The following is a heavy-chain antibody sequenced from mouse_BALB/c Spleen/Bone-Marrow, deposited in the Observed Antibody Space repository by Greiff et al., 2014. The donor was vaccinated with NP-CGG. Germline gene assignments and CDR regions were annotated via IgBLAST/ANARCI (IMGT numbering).Heavy chain of an antibody. V-gene: IGHV1-7*01. CDR3: ARYYRYDGFAY. D-gene: IGHD2-14*01. CDR1: GYTFTSYW. Sequence: VQLQQSGAELAKPGASVKMSCKASGYTFTSYWMHWVKQRPGQGLEWIGYINPSTGYTEYNQKFKDKATLTADKSSSTAYMQLSSLTSEDSAAYYCARYYRYDGFAYWGQGTLVTVSA. CDR2: INPSTGYT. J-gene: IGHJ3*01.